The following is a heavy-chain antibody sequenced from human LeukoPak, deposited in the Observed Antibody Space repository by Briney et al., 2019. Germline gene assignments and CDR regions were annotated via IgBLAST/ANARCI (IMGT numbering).Heavy chain of an antibody. D-gene: IGHD5-18*01. CDR3: ANPAVEDIGNSYGSPRRFDL. V-gene: IGHV4-39*01. Sequence: SETLSLTCTVSGGSISSTNYYQCWIRPPPGEGLAWIGTNSYSGSTYYNPSLESRVSISVDTSKNQLSLNLNSVAAADTAGLCAANPAVEDIGNSYGSPRRFDLWGHGTLVTVSS. CDR1: GGSISSTNYY. J-gene: IGHJ4*01. CDR2: NSYSGST.